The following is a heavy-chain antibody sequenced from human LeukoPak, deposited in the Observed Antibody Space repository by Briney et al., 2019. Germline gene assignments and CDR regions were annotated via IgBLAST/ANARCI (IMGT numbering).Heavy chain of an antibody. J-gene: IGHJ5*02. CDR1: GGTFSSYA. Sequence: SVKVSCKASGGTFSSYAISWVRQAPGQGLEWMGGIIPIFGTANYAQKFQGRVTITTDESTSTTYMELSNLRSEDTAVYYCARGSYGRGNWFDPWGQGTLVTVSS. CDR3: ARGSYGRGNWFDP. D-gene: IGHD5-18*01. V-gene: IGHV1-69*05. CDR2: IIPIFGTA.